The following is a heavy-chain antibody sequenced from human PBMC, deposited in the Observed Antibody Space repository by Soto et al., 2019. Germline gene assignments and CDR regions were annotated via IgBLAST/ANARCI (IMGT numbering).Heavy chain of an antibody. Sequence: PGGSLRLSCAASGFTFSSYGMHWVRQAPGKGLEWVAVIWYDGSNKYYADSVKGRFTISRDNSKNTLYLQMNSLRAEDTAVYYCARDPAVAGTFYGMDVWGQGTTVTVSS. CDR3: ARDPAVAGTFYGMDV. D-gene: IGHD6-19*01. CDR1: GFTFSSYG. J-gene: IGHJ6*02. CDR2: IWYDGSNK. V-gene: IGHV3-33*01.